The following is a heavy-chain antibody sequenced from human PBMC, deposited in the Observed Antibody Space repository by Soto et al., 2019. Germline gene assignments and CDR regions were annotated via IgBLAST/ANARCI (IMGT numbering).Heavy chain of an antibody. V-gene: IGHV1-8*01. J-gene: IGHJ3*02. CDR3: ARETIYCGGGSCYDAFDI. CDR1: GYTFTSYD. Sequence: ASVKVSCKASGYTFTSYDINWVRQATGQGLEWMGWMNPNSGNTGYAQKFQGRVTMTRNTSISTAYMELSSLRSEDTAVYYCARETIYCGGGSCYDAFDIWGQGTMVTVSS. CDR2: MNPNSGNT. D-gene: IGHD2-15*01.